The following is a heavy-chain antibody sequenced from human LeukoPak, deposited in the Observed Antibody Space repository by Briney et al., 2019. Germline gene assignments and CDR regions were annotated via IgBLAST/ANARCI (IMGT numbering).Heavy chain of an antibody. V-gene: IGHV3-23*01. J-gene: IGHJ4*02. D-gene: IGHD3-22*01. CDR2: ISDSGGST. CDR3: ARRGVVIRVILVGFHKEAFYFDS. Sequence: GGSLRLSCAVSGITLSNYGMSWVRQAPGKGLEWVAGISDSGGSTNHADSVKGRFTISRDNPKNTLYLQMNSLRAEDTAVYFCARRGVVIRVILVGFHKEAFYFDSWGQGALATVSS. CDR1: GITLSNYG.